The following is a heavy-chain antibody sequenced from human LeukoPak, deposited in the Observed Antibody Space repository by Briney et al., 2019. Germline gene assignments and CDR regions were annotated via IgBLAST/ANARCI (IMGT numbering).Heavy chain of an antibody. CDR3: ARVVVVPVSARWNYYYYYMDV. Sequence: SETLSLTCTVSGGSISSYYWSWIRQPAGKGLEWIGRIYTSGSTNHNPSLKSRVTMSVDTSKNQFSLKLRSVTAADTAVYYCARVVVVPVSARWNYYYYYMDVWGKGTTVTVSS. J-gene: IGHJ6*03. CDR2: IYTSGST. V-gene: IGHV4-4*07. CDR1: GGSISSYY. D-gene: IGHD2-2*01.